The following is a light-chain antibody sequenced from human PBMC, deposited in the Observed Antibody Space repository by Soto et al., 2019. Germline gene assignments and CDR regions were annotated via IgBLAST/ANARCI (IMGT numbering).Light chain of an antibody. Sequence: QSALTQPASVSGSPGQSITISCTGTSSDIGTYNLVSWYQHYPGKAPKLMIYEGIKRPSGVSNRFSGSKSGNTAFLTISGLQAEDEADYYCCSYAGYSSYVFGTGTKLTVL. V-gene: IGLV2-23*01. J-gene: IGLJ1*01. CDR1: SSDIGTYNL. CDR2: EGI. CDR3: CSYAGYSSYV.